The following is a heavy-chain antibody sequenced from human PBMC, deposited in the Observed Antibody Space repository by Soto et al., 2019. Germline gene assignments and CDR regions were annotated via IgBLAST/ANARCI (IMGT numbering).Heavy chain of an antibody. CDR3: AKAPYSGYEIDY. Sequence: QVQLVESGGGVVQPGRSLRLSCAASGFTFSSYGMHWVRQAPGEGLEWVAVISYDGSNKYYADSVKGRFTISRDNSKNTLYLQMNSLRAEDTAVYYCAKAPYSGYEIDYWGQGTLVTVSS. CDR1: GFTFSSYG. J-gene: IGHJ4*02. D-gene: IGHD5-12*01. V-gene: IGHV3-30*18. CDR2: ISYDGSNK.